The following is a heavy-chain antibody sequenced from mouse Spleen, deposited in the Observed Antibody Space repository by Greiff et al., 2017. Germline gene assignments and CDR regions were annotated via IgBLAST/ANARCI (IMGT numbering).Heavy chain of an antibody. CDR3: ARSGDWFAY. J-gene: IGHJ3*01. CDR2: ISYDGSN. V-gene: IGHV3-6*01. CDR1: GYSITSGYY. Sequence: EVQLVESGPGLVKPSQSLSLTCSVTGYSITSGYYWNWIRQFPGNKLEWMGYISYDGSNNYNPSLKNRISITRDTSKNQFFLKLNSVTTEDTATYYCARSGDWFAYWGQGTLVTVSA.